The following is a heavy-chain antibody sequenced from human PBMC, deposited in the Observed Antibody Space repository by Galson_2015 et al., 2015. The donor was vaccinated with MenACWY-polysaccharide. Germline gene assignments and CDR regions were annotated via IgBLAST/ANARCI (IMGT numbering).Heavy chain of an antibody. CDR1: GFTFSSYA. Sequence: SLSPSCAASGFTFSSYAMSWARQAPGTGLEWVSGVRASGGSTVYTASATGRFPMSRDNSKTSLYLQRNSLRAEDTAVYYCAKDTGPGEDADSWGTFDIWGRGTRVTVSS. CDR3: AKDTGPGEDADSWGTFDI. V-gene: IGHV3-23*01. J-gene: IGHJ3*02. CDR2: VRASGGST. D-gene: IGHD3-16*01.